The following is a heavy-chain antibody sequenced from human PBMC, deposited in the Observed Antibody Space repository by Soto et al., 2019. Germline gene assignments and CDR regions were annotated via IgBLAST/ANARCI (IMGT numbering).Heavy chain of an antibody. J-gene: IGHJ4*02. CDR3: TRRSTYYYDSSSAHFDY. Sequence: TGGSLRLSCAASGFTFSGSAMHWVRQASGKGLEWVGRIRSKANSYATAYAASVKGRFTISRDDSKNTAYLQMNSLKTEDTAVYYCTRRSTYYYDSSSAHFDYWGQGTLVTVSS. CDR2: IRSKANSYAT. V-gene: IGHV3-73*01. D-gene: IGHD3-22*01. CDR1: GFTFSGSA.